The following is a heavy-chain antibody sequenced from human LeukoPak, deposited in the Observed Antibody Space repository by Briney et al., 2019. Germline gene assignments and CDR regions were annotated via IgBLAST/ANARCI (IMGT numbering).Heavy chain of an antibody. CDR2: IYYSGST. CDR1: GGSISSYY. J-gene: IGHJ4*02. Sequence: SETLSLTCTVSGGSISSYYWSWIRQPPGKGLEWIGYIYYSGSTNYNPSLKSRVTISVDTSKNQFSLKLSSVTAADTAVYYCARLYSVSGYSYPHEFDYWGQGTLVTVSS. D-gene: IGHD5-18*01. V-gene: IGHV4-59*08. CDR3: ARLYSVSGYSYPHEFDY.